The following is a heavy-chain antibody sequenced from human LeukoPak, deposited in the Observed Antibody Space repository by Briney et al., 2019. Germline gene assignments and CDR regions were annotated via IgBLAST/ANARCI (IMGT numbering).Heavy chain of an antibody. CDR2: ISTDGRGT. V-gene: IGHV3-64*01. J-gene: IGHJ4*02. Sequence: GGSLRLSCAASGFIFSDYAMHWVRQAPGKGLQYVSAISTDGRGTYYANSVKGRFTISRDNSKNTPYLQMGSLRVEDMAVYYCATYYDSSYGYWGQGTLVTVSS. CDR3: ATYYDSSYGY. D-gene: IGHD3-22*01. CDR1: GFIFSDYA.